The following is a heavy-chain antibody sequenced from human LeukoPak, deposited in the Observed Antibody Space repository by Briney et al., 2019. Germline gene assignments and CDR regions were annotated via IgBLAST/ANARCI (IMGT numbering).Heavy chain of an antibody. J-gene: IGHJ4*02. D-gene: IGHD3-22*01. Sequence: EASVKVSCKASGYTFTSYGICWVRQAPGQGREWMGWISAYNGNTNYAQKLQGRVTMTTDTSTSTAYMELRSLRSDDTAVYYRARDSNDYDSSSSYWGQGTLVTVSS. V-gene: IGHV1-18*01. CDR1: GYTFTSYG. CDR2: ISAYNGNT. CDR3: ARDSNDYDSSSSY.